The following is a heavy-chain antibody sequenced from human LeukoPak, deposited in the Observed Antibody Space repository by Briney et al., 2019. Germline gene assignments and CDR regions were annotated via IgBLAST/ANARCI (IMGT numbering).Heavy chain of an antibody. V-gene: IGHV3-23*01. Sequence: PGGSLRLSCAASGFTFSSYAMSWVRQAPEKGLEWVSTISGSGGGTYYADSVKGRFTISRDDSKNTLYLQMNSLRAEDTAVYYCAREGLYGSGSYFKDYWGQGTLVTVSS. D-gene: IGHD3-10*01. J-gene: IGHJ4*02. CDR2: ISGSGGGT. CDR1: GFTFSSYA. CDR3: AREGLYGSGSYFKDY.